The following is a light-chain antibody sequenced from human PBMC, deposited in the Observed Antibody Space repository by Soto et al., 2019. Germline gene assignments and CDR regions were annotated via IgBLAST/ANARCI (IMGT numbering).Light chain of an antibody. Sequence: QSALTQPASVSGSPGQSITISCTGTSSDVGNYKYVSWYQQHPGKAPKLMIYEVSNRPSGVSNRFSGSQSGNTASLTISGLQAEDETDYYCFSYTSSGNYVFGTGTKLTVL. CDR1: SSDVGNYKY. V-gene: IGLV2-14*01. J-gene: IGLJ1*01. CDR3: FSYTSSGNYV. CDR2: EVS.